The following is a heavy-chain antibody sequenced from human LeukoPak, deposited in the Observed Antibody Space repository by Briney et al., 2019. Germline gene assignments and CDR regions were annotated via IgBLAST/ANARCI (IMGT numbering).Heavy chain of an antibody. D-gene: IGHD3-16*01. CDR3: ARGRITFGGVYFH. CDR1: GYTFTSYD. V-gene: IGHV1-8*01. CDR2: MNPNSGNT. Sequence: ASVKVSCKASGYTFTSYDINWVRQATGRGLEWMGWMNPNSGNTGYAQKFQGRVTMTRNTSISTAYMELSSLRSEDTAVYYCARGRITFGGVYFHWGQGTLVTVSS. J-gene: IGHJ4*02.